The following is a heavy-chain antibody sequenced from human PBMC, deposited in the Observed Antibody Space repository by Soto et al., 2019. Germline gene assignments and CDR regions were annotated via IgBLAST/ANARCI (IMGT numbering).Heavy chain of an antibody. CDR1: GYTFTSYA. Sequence: QVQLVQSGAEVKKPGASVKVSCKASGYTFTSYAMHWVRQAPGQRLEWMGWINAGNGNTKYSQKFQGRVTITRDTSASTAYMELSSLRSEDTAVYYCARERRAGQGFDHWGQGTLVTVSS. CDR3: ARERRAGQGFDH. D-gene: IGHD6-19*01. V-gene: IGHV1-3*01. J-gene: IGHJ5*02. CDR2: INAGNGNT.